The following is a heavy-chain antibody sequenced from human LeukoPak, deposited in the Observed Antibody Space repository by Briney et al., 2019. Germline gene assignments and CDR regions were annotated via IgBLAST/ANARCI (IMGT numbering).Heavy chain of an antibody. D-gene: IGHD6-19*01. CDR1: GFTFSSYA. V-gene: IGHV3-23*01. CDR2: ISGSGGST. Sequence: PGASLRLSCAASGFTFSSYAMSWVRQAPGKVLEWDSAISGSGGSTYYADSVKGRFTISRDNSKNTLYLQMNRLRAEDTVVYYCAKGGVAGYYFDYWGQGTLVTVSS. CDR3: AKGGVAGYYFDY. J-gene: IGHJ4*02.